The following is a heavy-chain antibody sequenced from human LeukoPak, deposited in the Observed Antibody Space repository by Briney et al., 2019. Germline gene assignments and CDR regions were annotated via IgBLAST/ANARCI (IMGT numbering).Heavy chain of an antibody. CDR3: ARVMMGATVTTFHYYCMDV. V-gene: IGHV3-21*01. J-gene: IGHJ6*03. Sequence: PGGSLRLSCAACGFTFSHYSIDWVRQAPGKGLERVASITSSSSHIYYADSVKGRFTISRDNAKNEVYLQMNSLRAEDTAIYCCARVMMGATVTTFHYYCMDVWGVGTTVTVSS. CDR2: ITSSSSHI. CDR1: GFTFSHYS. D-gene: IGHD4-11*01.